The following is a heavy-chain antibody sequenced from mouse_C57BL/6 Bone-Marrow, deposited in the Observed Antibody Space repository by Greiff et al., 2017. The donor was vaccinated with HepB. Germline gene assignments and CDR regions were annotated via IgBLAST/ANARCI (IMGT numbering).Heavy chain of an antibody. Sequence: VQLQQSVAELVRPGASVKLSCTASGFNIKNTYMHWVKQRPEQGLEWIGRIDPANGNTKYAPKFQGKATITADTSSNTAYLQLSSLTSEDTAIYYCARSVYYDYDEGGAMDYRGQGTSVTVSS. CDR2: IDPANGNT. CDR1: GFNIKNTY. J-gene: IGHJ4*01. D-gene: IGHD2-4*01. CDR3: ARSVYYDYDEGGAMDY. V-gene: IGHV14-3*01.